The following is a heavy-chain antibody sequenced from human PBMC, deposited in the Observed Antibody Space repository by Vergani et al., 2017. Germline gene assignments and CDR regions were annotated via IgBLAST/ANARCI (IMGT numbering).Heavy chain of an antibody. CDR1: GGSISSSSYY. CDR2: IDYSGST. V-gene: IGHV4-39*07. CDR3: ARDRMIVVVITPKAPDAFDI. Sequence: QLQLQESGPGLVKPSETLSLTCTVSGGSISSSSYYWGWISQPPGKGLEWIGSIDYSGSTYYNPSLKSRVTISVDTSKNQFSLKLSSVTAADTAVYNCARDRMIVVVITPKAPDAFDIWGQGTMVTVSS. J-gene: IGHJ3*02. D-gene: IGHD3-22*01.